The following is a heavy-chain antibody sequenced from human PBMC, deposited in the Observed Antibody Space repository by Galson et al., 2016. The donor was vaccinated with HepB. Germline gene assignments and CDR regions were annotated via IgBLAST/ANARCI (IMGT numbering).Heavy chain of an antibody. CDR2: INHSGST. J-gene: IGHJ5*02. V-gene: IGHV4-34*01. CDR3: ARGRAVPGLFFRLPKNYLFDP. Sequence: KGLEWLGEINHSGSTNYDPSLKSRVTISVDTSKNQFSLKLTSVTAADTAVYYCARGRAVPGLFFRLPKNYLFDPGGQGTLVTVSS. D-gene: IGHD6-19*01.